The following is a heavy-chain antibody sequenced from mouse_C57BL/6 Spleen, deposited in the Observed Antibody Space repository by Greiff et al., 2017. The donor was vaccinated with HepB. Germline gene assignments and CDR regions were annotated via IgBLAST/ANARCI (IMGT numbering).Heavy chain of an antibody. J-gene: IGHJ2*01. Sequence: VKLMESGAELVKPGASVKISCEASGYAFSSYWMNWVKQRPGKGLEWIGQIYPGDGDTNYNGKFKGKATLTADKSSSTAYMQLSSLTSEDSAVYFCARGDYGSSYVDYWGQGTTLTVSS. D-gene: IGHD1-1*01. CDR2: IYPGDGDT. CDR3: ARGDYGSSYVDY. V-gene: IGHV1-80*01. CDR1: GYAFSSYW.